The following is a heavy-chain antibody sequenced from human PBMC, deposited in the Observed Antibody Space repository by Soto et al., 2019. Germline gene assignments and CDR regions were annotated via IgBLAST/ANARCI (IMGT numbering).Heavy chain of an antibody. CDR2: IGRNGGST. CDR1: GFTFSSYA. Sequence: EVQLVESGGGLVQPGGSLRLSCAASGFTFSSYALHWVRQAPGKGLEYVSTIGRNGGSTYNANSVKGRFTISRDNSKNTLYLQIGSLRTEDMAVYYCAREGGSYYFDYWGQGTLVTVSS. D-gene: IGHD1-26*01. CDR3: AREGGSYYFDY. V-gene: IGHV3-64*01. J-gene: IGHJ4*02.